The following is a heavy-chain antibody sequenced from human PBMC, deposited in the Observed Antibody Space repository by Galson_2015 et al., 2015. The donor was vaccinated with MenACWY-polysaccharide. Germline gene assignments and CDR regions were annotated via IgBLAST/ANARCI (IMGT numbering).Heavy chain of an antibody. CDR1: GGTFSSYA. CDR3: GRVRHNLGPRSFTVYSFMVV. V-gene: IGHV1-69*13. D-gene: IGHD3-16*01. Sequence: SVKVSCKASGGTFSSYAFVWVRQAPGQGLEWMGRIIPFLGTTDYTQKLQGRVTLTADESTRTIYMELSSLMSEDTAVYYCGRVRHNLGPRSFTVYSFMVVWGKLTAFTVSS. CDR2: IIPFLGTT. J-gene: IGHJ6*03.